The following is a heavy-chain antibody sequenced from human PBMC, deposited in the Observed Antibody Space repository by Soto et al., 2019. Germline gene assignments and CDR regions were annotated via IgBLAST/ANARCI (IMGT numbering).Heavy chain of an antibody. D-gene: IGHD6-19*01. CDR3: AREGLGVAGTAYLDY. CDR2: ISSSSTYI. V-gene: IGHV3-21*01. J-gene: IGHJ4*02. CDR1: GFTFTRYS. Sequence: GGSLRLSCAASGFTFTRYSMNWVRQAPGKGLQWVASISSSSTYIHYADSLKGRFSISRDNAKNSLYLQVDGLRGEDTGVYYCAREGLGVAGTAYLDYWGQGALVTVSS.